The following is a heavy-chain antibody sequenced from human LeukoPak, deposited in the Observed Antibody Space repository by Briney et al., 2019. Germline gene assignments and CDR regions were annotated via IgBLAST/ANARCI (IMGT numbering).Heavy chain of an antibody. CDR1: GGSISSYY. D-gene: IGHD1-1*01. Sequence: KPSETLSLTCTVSGGSISSYYWSWIRQPPGKGLEWIGYIYYSGSTNYNPSLKSRVTISVDTSKNQFSLKLSSVTAADTAVYYCARESHWNYVDYWGQGTLVTVSS. CDR2: IYYSGST. V-gene: IGHV4-59*01. J-gene: IGHJ4*02. CDR3: ARESHWNYVDY.